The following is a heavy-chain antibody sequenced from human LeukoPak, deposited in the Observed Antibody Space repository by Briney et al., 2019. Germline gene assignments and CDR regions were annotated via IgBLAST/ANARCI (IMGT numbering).Heavy chain of an antibody. CDR3: AKDHMYSSSSSWFDP. D-gene: IGHD6-6*01. Sequence: PGGSLRLSCTASGFDFYNYAMAWVRLAPGKGLEWVSGITGSGKNAYFADSVKGRFTISRDNSKNTLHLEMHSLRAEDTAVYYCAKDHMYSSSSSWFDPWGQGTLVIVSS. CDR2: ITGSGKNA. V-gene: IGHV3-23*01. J-gene: IGHJ5*02. CDR1: GFDFYNYA.